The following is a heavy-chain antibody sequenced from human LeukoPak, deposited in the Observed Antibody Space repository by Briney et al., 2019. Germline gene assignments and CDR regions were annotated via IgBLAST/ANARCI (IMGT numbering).Heavy chain of an antibody. CDR3: TRLVASGTVSNYADY. CDR1: GFTFSGSA. V-gene: IGHV3-73*01. CDR2: IRGKANSYAP. D-gene: IGHD4-11*01. Sequence: GGSLKLSCAASGFTFSGSAMHWVRQASGKGLEWVGRIRGKANSYAPAYAASVKGRFAISRDDSKNTAYLQMNSLKTEDTAVYYCTRLVASGTVSNYADYWGQGTLVTVSS. J-gene: IGHJ4*02.